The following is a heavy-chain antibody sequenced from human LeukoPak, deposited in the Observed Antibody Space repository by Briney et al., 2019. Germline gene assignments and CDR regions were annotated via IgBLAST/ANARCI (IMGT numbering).Heavy chain of an antibody. Sequence: PGGSLRLSCAASGFTFSSYSMNWVRQAPGKGLEGVSSISSSSSYIYYADSVKGRFTISRDNAKNSLYLQMNSLRAEDTAVYYCARLGCSGGSCYYYYYMDVWGKGTTVTISS. D-gene: IGHD2-15*01. CDR1: GFTFSSYS. J-gene: IGHJ6*03. CDR2: ISSSSSYI. V-gene: IGHV3-21*01. CDR3: ARLGCSGGSCYYYYYMDV.